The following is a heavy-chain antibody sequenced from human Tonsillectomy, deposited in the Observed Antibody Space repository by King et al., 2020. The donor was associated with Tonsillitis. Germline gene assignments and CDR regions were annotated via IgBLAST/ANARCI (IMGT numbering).Heavy chain of an antibody. J-gene: IGHJ4*02. CDR1: GFTFSSYA. V-gene: IGHV3-23*04. CDR3: AKDVAVAGGVLYFDY. D-gene: IGHD6-19*01. Sequence: VQLVESGGGLVQPGGSLRLSCAASGFTFSSYARSWVRQAPGKGLEWVSAISGSGGSTYDADSVKGRFTISRDNSKNTLHLQMNSLRAEDTAVYYCAKDVAVAGGVLYFDYWGQGTLVTVSS. CDR2: ISGSGGST.